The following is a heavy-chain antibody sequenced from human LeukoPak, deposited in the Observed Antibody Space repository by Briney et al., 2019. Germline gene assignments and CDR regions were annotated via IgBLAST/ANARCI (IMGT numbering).Heavy chain of an antibody. CDR2: IIPIFGTA. CDR1: GGTFSSYA. CDR3: ARGDPEYYDSSGYYFDY. Sequence: SVKVSCKASGGTFSSYAISWVRQAPGQGLEWMGGIIPIFGTANYAQKFQGRVTITTDESTSTAYMELSSLISEDTAVYYCARGDPEYYDSSGYYFDYWGQGTLVTVSS. V-gene: IGHV1-69*05. J-gene: IGHJ4*02. D-gene: IGHD3-22*01.